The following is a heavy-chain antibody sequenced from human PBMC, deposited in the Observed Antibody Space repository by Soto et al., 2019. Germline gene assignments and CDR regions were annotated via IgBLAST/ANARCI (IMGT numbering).Heavy chain of an antibody. V-gene: IGHV4-31*03. Sequence: SETLSLTCSVSGGSITSGNYYWSWIRQHPGKGLEWIGYISYSGSAHYNPSLRSRVFISVDTSRNQFSLKLSSVTAADTAVYYCARRCCSTTTCFDPWGQGTLVTVSS. CDR1: GGSITSGNYY. CDR2: ISYSGSA. J-gene: IGHJ5*02. CDR3: ARRCCSTTTCFDP. D-gene: IGHD1-26*01.